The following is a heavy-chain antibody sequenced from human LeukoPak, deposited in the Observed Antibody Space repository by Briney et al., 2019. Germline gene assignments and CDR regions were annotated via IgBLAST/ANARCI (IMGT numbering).Heavy chain of an antibody. D-gene: IGHD3-3*01. Sequence: GGSLRLSCAASGFTVSSNYMSWVRQAPGKGLEWDSVIYSGGSTYYADSVKGRFTISRDNSKNTLYLQMNSLRADDTAVYFCARDASIFGVLGEVDYWGQGTLVTVSS. CDR3: ARDASIFGVLGEVDY. CDR2: IYSGGST. CDR1: GFTVSSNY. J-gene: IGHJ4*02. V-gene: IGHV3-53*01.